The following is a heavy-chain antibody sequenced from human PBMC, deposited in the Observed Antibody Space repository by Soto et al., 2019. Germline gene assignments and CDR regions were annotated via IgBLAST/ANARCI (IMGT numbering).Heavy chain of an antibody. Sequence: QVQLQESGPGLVNPSGTLSLTCAVSGGSINTNNWWSWVRQPPGKGLEWIGEIFHRGNSNNNPSFKSRVTLSLDKSNNQFSLKLISVTAADTAVYYCARGALKAPATFDYWGQGIPVTVSS. CDR3: ARGALKAPATFDY. CDR1: GGSINTNNW. D-gene: IGHD6-6*01. J-gene: IGHJ4*02. V-gene: IGHV4-4*02. CDR2: IFHRGNS.